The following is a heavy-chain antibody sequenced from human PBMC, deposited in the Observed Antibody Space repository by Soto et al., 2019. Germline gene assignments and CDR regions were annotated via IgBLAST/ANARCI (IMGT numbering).Heavy chain of an antibody. Sequence: ASVKVSCKASGYRFSDYYLHWVRQAPGQGPEWMGWMNPNSGDTKHAQKFKGRVTMTGDTSVRTAFMELNWLKSDDTAVYYCARRGYSGYGLDYWGQGTLVTVSS. CDR1: GYRFSDYY. CDR2: MNPNSGDT. D-gene: IGHD5-12*01. J-gene: IGHJ4*02. V-gene: IGHV1-2*02. CDR3: ARRGYSGYGLDY.